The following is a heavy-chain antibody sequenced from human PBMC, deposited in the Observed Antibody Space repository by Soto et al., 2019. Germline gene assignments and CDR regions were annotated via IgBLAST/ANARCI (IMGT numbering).Heavy chain of an antibody. CDR3: ARVRYGSGSYYNPIDY. CDR1: GFTVSSNY. Sequence: GGSLRLSCAASGFTVSSNYMSWVRQAPGKGLEWVSVIYSGGSTYYADSVKGRFTISRDNSKNTLYLQMNSLRAEDTAVYYCARVRYGSGSYYNPIDYWGQGTLVTVSS. D-gene: IGHD3-10*01. CDR2: IYSGGST. J-gene: IGHJ4*02. V-gene: IGHV3-66*01.